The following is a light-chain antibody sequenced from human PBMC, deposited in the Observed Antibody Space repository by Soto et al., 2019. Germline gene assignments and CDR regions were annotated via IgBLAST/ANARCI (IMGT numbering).Light chain of an antibody. Sequence: EIVLTQAPGTLSLSPGERATLSCRASQSVRSTYLAWYQQKPGQAPRLLIYGASNRAAGFPDRFSGSGSETDFTLTISSLEPEDFAVYYCQQYGSSPPTFGPGTKVEIK. CDR3: QQYGSSPPT. V-gene: IGKV3-20*01. CDR1: QSVRSTY. J-gene: IGKJ1*01. CDR2: GAS.